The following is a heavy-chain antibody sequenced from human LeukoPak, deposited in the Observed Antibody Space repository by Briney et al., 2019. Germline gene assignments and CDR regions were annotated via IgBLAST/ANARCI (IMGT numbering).Heavy chain of an antibody. CDR1: GFTFSRYW. D-gene: IGHD1-26*01. CDR3: ARDSEWGLLRSDY. V-gene: IGHV3-7*05. Sequence: GGSLRLSCAASGFTFSRYWMTWVRQAPGKGLELVANIKQDGTEKYYVDSVKGRFTISRDNAKNSLYLQMNSLRAEDTAVYYCARDSEWGLLRSDYWGQGTLVTVSS. J-gene: IGHJ4*02. CDR2: IKQDGTEK.